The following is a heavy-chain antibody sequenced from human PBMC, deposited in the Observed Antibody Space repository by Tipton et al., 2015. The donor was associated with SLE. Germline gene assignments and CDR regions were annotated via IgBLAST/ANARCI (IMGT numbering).Heavy chain of an antibody. V-gene: IGHV4-39*07. CDR3: ASWVTGTAAGTWDY. D-gene: IGHD6-13*01. CDR2: IYYSGST. CDR1: GGSISSSSYY. Sequence: LRLSCTVSGGSISSSSYYWGWIRQPPGKGLEWIGSIYYSGSTHYNPSLKSRVTISVDTPKNQFSLKLSSVTAADTAVYYCASWVTGTAAGTWDYWGQGTLVTVSS. J-gene: IGHJ4*02.